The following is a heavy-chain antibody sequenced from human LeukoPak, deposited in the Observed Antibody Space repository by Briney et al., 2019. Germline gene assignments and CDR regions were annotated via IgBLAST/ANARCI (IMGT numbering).Heavy chain of an antibody. V-gene: IGHV4-59*01. CDR1: GGSISSYY. CDR3: ARTYGDYVLVNYYYYMDV. CDR2: IYYSGST. Sequence: PSETLSLTCTVSGGSISSYYWSWIRQPPGKGLEWIGYIYYSGSTNYNPSLKSRVTISVDTSKNQFSLKLSSVTAADTAVYYCARTYGDYVLVNYYYYMDVWGKGTTVTVSS. J-gene: IGHJ6*03. D-gene: IGHD4-17*01.